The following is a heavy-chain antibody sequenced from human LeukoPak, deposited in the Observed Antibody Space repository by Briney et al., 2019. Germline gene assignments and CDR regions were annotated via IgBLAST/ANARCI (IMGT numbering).Heavy chain of an antibody. CDR3: AKIDAFGIAARPYYFDY. V-gene: IGHV3-23*01. Sequence: GGSLRLSCAASGFTFSSYAMSWVRQAPGKGLEWVSAISGSGGSTYYADSVKGRFTISRDNSKNTLYLQMNSLRAEDTAVYYCAKIDAFGIAARPYYFDYWGQGTLVTVFS. J-gene: IGHJ4*02. D-gene: IGHD6-6*01. CDR2: ISGSGGST. CDR1: GFTFSSYA.